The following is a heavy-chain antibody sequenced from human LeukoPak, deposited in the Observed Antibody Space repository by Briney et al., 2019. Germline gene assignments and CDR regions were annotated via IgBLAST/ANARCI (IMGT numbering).Heavy chain of an antibody. D-gene: IGHD1-1*01. J-gene: IGHJ6*03. CDR1: GVSFSGYY. CDR3: ARTTTLPYYYYYYMDV. V-gene: IGHV4-34*01. CDR2: INHSGST. Sequence: SETLSLTCAVYGVSFSGYYWSWVRQPPGKGLEWIGEINHSGSTNYNPSLKSRVTISVDTSKNQFSLELSSVTAADTAVYYCARTTTLPYYYYYYMDVWGKGTTVTVSS.